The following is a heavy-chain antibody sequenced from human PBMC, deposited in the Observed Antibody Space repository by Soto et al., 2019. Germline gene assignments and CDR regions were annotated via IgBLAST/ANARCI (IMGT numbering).Heavy chain of an antibody. D-gene: IGHD5-18*01. CDR2: IRSKADGGTT. CDR3: STGRYRHGSDY. J-gene: IGHJ4*02. Sequence: EVQLVASGGGLVKPGESLRLSCAASGFTLTNGWMTWVRQAPGKGLEWVGRIRSKADGGTTDYSAPVKGRFTISRDDSKDTLYLQMNSLKDEDTAVYYCSTGRYRHGSDYRGPGTLVTVSS. CDR1: GFTLTNGW. V-gene: IGHV3-15*07.